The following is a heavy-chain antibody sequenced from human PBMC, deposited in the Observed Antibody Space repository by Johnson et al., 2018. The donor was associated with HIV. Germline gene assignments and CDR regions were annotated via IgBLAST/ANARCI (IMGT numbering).Heavy chain of an antibody. Sequence: QVQLVESGGGVVQPWRSVRLSCAASGLNFSDYGMHWVRQAPGKGLEWVAVISFDGSNEHYADSVRGRFTISRDNSENSLYLQMNSLRPEDTAVYFCARGRITVDGGDQRGGAFDIWGQGTMVTVSS. V-gene: IGHV3-30*04. CDR2: ISFDGSNE. CDR3: ARGRITVDGGDQRGGAFDI. D-gene: IGHD3-16*01. J-gene: IGHJ3*02. CDR1: GLNFSDYG.